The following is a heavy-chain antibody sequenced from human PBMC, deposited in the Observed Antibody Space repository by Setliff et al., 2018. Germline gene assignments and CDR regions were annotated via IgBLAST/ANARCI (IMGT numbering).Heavy chain of an antibody. CDR2: IYIGGSA. J-gene: IGHJ6*03. V-gene: IGHV4-4*07. CDR1: GGSISSYY. CDR3: AIVYSSSSRMGYYYYYYMDV. Sequence: PSETLSLTCTVSGGSISSYYWSWIRQPAGKGLELIGHIYIGGSANYNPSLKSRVTISVDTSKNQFSLKLSSVTAADTAVYYCAIVYSSSSRMGYYYYYYMDVWGKGTTGTGSS. D-gene: IGHD6-6*01.